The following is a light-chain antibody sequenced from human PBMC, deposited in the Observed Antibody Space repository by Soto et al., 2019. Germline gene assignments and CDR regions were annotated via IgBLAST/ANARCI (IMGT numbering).Light chain of an antibody. CDR3: QKYGGAPPYT. Sequence: DIQMTQSPSSLSASVGDRVTITCRASQGITNYLAWYQQKPGKVPRLLIYAASTLQSGVPSRFSGSGSGTDFTLSTSSLQPEDVATYYCQKYGGAPPYTFGPGTKVDIK. V-gene: IGKV1-27*01. CDR2: AAS. CDR1: QGITNY. J-gene: IGKJ3*01.